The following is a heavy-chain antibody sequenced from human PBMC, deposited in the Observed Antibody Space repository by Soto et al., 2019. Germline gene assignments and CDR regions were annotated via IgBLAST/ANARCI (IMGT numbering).Heavy chain of an antibody. CDR1: GGSVGGYF. Sequence: QVQLQQWGAGLLKPLESLSLTCDVYGGSVGGYFWRWIRQPPGNGLEWIGELNHGGITNYNPSLKSRITISVDTSKNQVSLKLRSVTAADAAVYYCARQGAVTVMCYYPGMDVWGQVTSVTVSS. CDR3: ARQGAVTVMCYYPGMDV. J-gene: IGHJ6*02. V-gene: IGHV4-34*02. CDR2: LNHGGIT. D-gene: IGHD2-21*02.